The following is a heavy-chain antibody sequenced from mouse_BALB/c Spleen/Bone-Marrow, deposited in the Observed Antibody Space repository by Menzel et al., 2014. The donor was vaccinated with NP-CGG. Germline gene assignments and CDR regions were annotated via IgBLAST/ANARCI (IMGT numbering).Heavy chain of an antibody. V-gene: IGHV1-87*01. CDR2: IYPGDGDT. J-gene: IGHJ4*01. Sequence: VQLQQSGAELARPGASVKLSCKASGYTFTSYWMQWVKQRPGQGLEWIGAIYPGDGDTRYTQKFKGKATLTADKSSSTAYMQLSSLASEDSAVYYCARMWDGCYAMDYWGQGTSVTVSS. D-gene: IGHD3-3*01. CDR3: ARMWDGCYAMDY. CDR1: GYTFTSYW.